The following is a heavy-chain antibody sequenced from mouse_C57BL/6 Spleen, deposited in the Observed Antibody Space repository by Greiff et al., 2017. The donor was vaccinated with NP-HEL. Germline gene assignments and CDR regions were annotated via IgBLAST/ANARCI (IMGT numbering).Heavy chain of an antibody. Sequence: EVQLQQSGPELVKPGASVKIPCKASGYTFTDYNMDWVKQSHGKSLEWIGDINPNNGGTIYNQKFKGKATLTVDKSSSTAYMELRSLTSEDTAVYYCARPRAYGSSYHYAMDYGGQGTSVTVSS. V-gene: IGHV1-18*01. J-gene: IGHJ4*01. CDR1: GYTFTDYN. CDR2: INPNNGGT. CDR3: ARPRAYGSSYHYAMDY. D-gene: IGHD1-1*01.